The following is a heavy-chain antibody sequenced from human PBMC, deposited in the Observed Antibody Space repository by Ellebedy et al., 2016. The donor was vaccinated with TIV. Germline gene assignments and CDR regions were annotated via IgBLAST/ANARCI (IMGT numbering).Heavy chain of an antibody. CDR3: ARDRTPGAGYWVFDQ. Sequence: PGGSLRLSCAASGFTFSRYAMTWVRQAPGKGLEWVAGIVGIGGGIFYADSVKGRFTISRDNSKSTVDLQMNSLRAEDTAIYYCARDRTPGAGYWVFDQWGQGALVTVSS. D-gene: IGHD3-9*01. CDR2: IVGIGGGI. J-gene: IGHJ4*02. V-gene: IGHV3-23*01. CDR1: GFTFSRYA.